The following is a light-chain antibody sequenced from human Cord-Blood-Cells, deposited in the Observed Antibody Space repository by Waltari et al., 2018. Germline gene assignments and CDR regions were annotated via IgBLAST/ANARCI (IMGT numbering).Light chain of an antibody. CDR2: QDS. CDR1: KLGDKS. CDR3: QAWDSSTAV. J-gene: IGLJ2*01. Sequence: SYELTQPPSVSVSPGQTASITCSGDKLGDKSACWYQQKPGQSPVLVIYQDSKRPSGIPGRFSGSNPGNTATLTISGTQAMDEADDYCQAWDSSTAVFGGGTKLTVL. V-gene: IGLV3-1*01.